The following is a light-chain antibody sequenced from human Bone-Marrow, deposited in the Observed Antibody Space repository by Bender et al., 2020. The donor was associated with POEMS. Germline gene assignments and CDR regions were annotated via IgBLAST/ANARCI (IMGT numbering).Light chain of an antibody. CDR3: SSFSTINTIFV. CDR1: SSDVGGFNY. CDR2: DVT. Sequence: QSALTQPASVSGSPGQSITISCTGTSSDVGGFNYVSWYQQHPGKAPKLMIYDVTDRPSGISHRFSGSKSGNTASLTISGLQAEDEADYYCSSFSTINTIFVFGTGTQVTVL. J-gene: IGLJ1*01. V-gene: IGLV2-14*03.